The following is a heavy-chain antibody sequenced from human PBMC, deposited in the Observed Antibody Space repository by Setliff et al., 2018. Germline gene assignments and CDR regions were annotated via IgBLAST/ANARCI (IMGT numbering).Heavy chain of an antibody. J-gene: IGHJ6*03. CDR3: AREQWLDPPGYYYLDV. CDR1: GGSFSGYY. D-gene: IGHD6-19*01. CDR2: IYYSGST. Sequence: SETLSLTCAVYGGSFSGYYWSWIRQPPGKGLEWIGSIYYSGSTYYNPSLKSRVSMSLNTSRNQFSLKLSSVTAADMAVYYCAREQWLDPPGYYYLDVWAKGTTVTVSS. V-gene: IGHV4-34*01.